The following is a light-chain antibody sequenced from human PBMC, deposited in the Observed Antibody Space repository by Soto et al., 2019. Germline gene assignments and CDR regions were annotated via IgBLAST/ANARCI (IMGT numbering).Light chain of an antibody. J-gene: IGKJ1*01. CDR1: QSISSW. CDR2: KAS. CDR3: QQYNSYSWT. V-gene: IGKV1-5*03. Sequence: IQMYQSPSTLSATVGDRVTITCRASQSISSWLAWYQQKPGKAPKLLIYKASSLESGVPSRFSGSGSGTEFTLTISSLQPDDFATYYCQQYNSYSWTFGQGTKVDVK.